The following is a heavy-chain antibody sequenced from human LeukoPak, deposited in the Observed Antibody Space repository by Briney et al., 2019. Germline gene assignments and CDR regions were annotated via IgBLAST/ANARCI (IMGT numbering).Heavy chain of an antibody. D-gene: IGHD1-26*01. J-gene: IGHJ4*02. CDR1: GYSISSDYF. Sequence: SETLSLTCAVSGYSISSDYFWGWIRQPPGKGLEWIGSIYRSGSTYYNPSLKSRVTMSIHTSKNQFSLKLSSVTAADTAVYYCARLIVGRPYFSDYWGQGTLVTVSS. CDR2: IYRSGST. V-gene: IGHV4-38-2*01. CDR3: ARLIVGRPYFSDY.